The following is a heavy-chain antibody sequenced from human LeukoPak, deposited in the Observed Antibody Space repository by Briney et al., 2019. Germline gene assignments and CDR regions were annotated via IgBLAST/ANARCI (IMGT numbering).Heavy chain of an antibody. J-gene: IGHJ4*02. CDR3: ARGYIYGYDY. D-gene: IGHD5-18*01. CDR1: GFTFSNYW. CDR2: IKSDGSTT. Sequence: GGSLRLSCVASGFTFSNYWMHWVRQAPGKGLVWVSRIKSDGSTTNYADSVKGRFTISRDNAKNTLYLQMNSLRAEDTAVYYCARGYIYGYDYWGQGTLVTVSS. V-gene: IGHV3-74*01.